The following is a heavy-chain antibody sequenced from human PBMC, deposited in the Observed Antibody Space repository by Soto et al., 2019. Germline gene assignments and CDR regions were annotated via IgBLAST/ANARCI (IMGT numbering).Heavy chain of an antibody. V-gene: IGHV4-39*01. CDR2: GYQSGNT. J-gene: IGHJ4*02. CDR1: GVSISSSGHY. Sequence: SETLSLICSVSGVSISSSGHYWAWIRQAPGQGLEWIGSGYQSGNTYYNPSLRNRVAVSVDTSTNQISLRVKSVTASDTGVYFYARNATKNEFEVWCQGLPDTVSS. D-gene: IGHD5-12*01. CDR3: ARNATKNEFEV.